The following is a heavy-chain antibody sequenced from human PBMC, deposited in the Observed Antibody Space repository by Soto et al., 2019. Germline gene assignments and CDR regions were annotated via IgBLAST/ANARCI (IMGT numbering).Heavy chain of an antibody. D-gene: IGHD3-3*01. J-gene: IGHJ3*01. CDR1: GFTFSGYY. CDR2: ISDRGNII. CDR3: AKQASMGVDIHTFDL. V-gene: IGHV3-11*01. Sequence: PGGSLRLSCAASGFTFSGYYMSWIRQAPGKGLEWISYISDRGNIIFYADSVQGRFTISRDNAKNSLFLQMNSLRAEDTAVFYCAKQASMGVDIHTFDLWRQGTMVPVSS.